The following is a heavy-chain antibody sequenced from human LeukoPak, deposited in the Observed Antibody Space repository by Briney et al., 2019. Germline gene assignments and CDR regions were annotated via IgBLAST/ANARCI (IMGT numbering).Heavy chain of an antibody. Sequence: GGSLRLSCAASGFTFSSYWMTWVRQAPGKGLEWVANIKQDGSEKFYVDSVKGRFTISRDNAKESLDLQMDRLRAEDTAVYYCARARSYDFWSGDAFDIWGQGTMVTVSS. CDR3: ARARSYDFWSGDAFDI. CDR2: IKQDGSEK. J-gene: IGHJ3*02. CDR1: GFTFSSYW. D-gene: IGHD3-3*01. V-gene: IGHV3-7*01.